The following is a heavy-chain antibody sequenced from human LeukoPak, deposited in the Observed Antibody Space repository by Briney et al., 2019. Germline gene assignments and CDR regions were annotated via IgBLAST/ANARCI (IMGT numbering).Heavy chain of an antibody. CDR3: ARDPPKHDYGDYNVDY. V-gene: IGHV4-38-2*02. D-gene: IGHD4-17*01. Sequence: TSETLSLTCAVSGYSISGGYYWGWIRQPPGKGLEWIGNIFHSGTTYYNPSLKSRVTISVDTSKNQFSLKLTSVTAADTAVYYCARDPPKHDYGDYNVDYWGQGTLVTVPS. J-gene: IGHJ4*02. CDR1: GYSISGGYY. CDR2: IFHSGTT.